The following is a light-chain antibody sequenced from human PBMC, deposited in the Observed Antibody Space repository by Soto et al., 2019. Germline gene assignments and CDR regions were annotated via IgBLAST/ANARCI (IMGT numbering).Light chain of an antibody. CDR2: DAS. V-gene: IGKV3-11*01. CDR3: QHRSVWPVS. J-gene: IGKJ5*01. Sequence: EIVMTQSPATLSVSPGERATLSCRASQSVSRYLAWYQQKPGQAPRLLIYDASNRATGIPARFSGSGSGTDFTLTISSLEPEDFAVYYCQHRSVWPVSFGQGTRLEIK. CDR1: QSVSRY.